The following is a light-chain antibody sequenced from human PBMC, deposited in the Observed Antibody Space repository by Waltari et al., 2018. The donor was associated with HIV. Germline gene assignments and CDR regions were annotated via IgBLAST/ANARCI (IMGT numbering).Light chain of an antibody. CDR3: SSYTTFNTVI. Sequence: QSALTQPASVSGSPGQSITISCAGTGAEIGAYNYVAWYQKLPDSVPKLIVYDVTSRPSGISDRFSASTSGNAASLTISGLQAEDEGDYYCSSYTTFNTVIFGGGTKLTVL. CDR2: DVT. V-gene: IGLV2-14*03. J-gene: IGLJ2*01. CDR1: GAEIGAYNY.